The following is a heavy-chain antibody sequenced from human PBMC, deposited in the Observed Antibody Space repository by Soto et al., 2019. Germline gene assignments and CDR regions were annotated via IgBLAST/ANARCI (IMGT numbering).Heavy chain of an antibody. CDR1: VGTFSSYA. D-gene: IGHD3-3*01. Sequence: QVQLVQSGAEVKKPGASVKVSCTASVGTFSSYAISWVRQSPGQVLEWMGGIIPIFGTANYAQKFQGRVTITADESTSTAYMELSSLRSEDTAVYYCARDLAVGKLRFDPWGQGTLVTVSS. V-gene: IGHV1-69*12. J-gene: IGHJ5*02. CDR3: ARDLAVGKLRFDP. CDR2: IIPIFGTA.